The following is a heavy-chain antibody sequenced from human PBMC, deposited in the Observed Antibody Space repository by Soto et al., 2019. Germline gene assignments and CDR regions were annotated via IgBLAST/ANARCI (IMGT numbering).Heavy chain of an antibody. J-gene: IGHJ6*02. CDR1: GYIFVNYG. CDR2: ISPYTGNT. Sequence: QVQLVQSGDEVKKPGASVKVSCKASGYIFVNYGIAWVRQAPGQGLEWMGWISPYTGNTHSASKVQGRLTMTTDTSPSTAYMDLGSLTSDDTAVYYCVMVDNSVPPPPQDVWGQGTTVTVSS. D-gene: IGHD5-12*01. V-gene: IGHV1-18*01. CDR3: VMVDNSVPPPPQDV.